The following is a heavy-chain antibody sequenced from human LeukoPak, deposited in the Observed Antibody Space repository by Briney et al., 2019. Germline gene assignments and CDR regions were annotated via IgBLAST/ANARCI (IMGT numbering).Heavy chain of an antibody. Sequence: ASVKVSCKASGYTFTSYYMHWVRQAPGQGLEWMGIINPSGGSTSYAQKFQGRVTMTRDTSTSIVYMELSSLGSEDTAVYYCASPGICSSTSCYSLGAFDIWGQGTMVTVSS. CDR2: INPSGGST. V-gene: IGHV1-46*01. CDR3: ASPGICSSTSCYSLGAFDI. CDR1: GYTFTSYY. J-gene: IGHJ3*02. D-gene: IGHD2-2*01.